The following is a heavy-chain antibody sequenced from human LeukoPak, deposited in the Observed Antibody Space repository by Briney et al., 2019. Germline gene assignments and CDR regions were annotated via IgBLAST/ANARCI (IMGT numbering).Heavy chain of an antibody. V-gene: IGHV3-74*01. CDR1: GFTFSSYW. Sequence: PGGSLRLSCAASGFTFSSYWMHWVRQAPGKGLVWVSRINNDGSSSSYADSVKGRFTISRDNAKDTLYLQMNSLRAEDTAVYYCTRGQGIADYWGQGTLVTVSS. J-gene: IGHJ4*02. CDR2: INNDGSSS. CDR3: TRGQGIADY. D-gene: IGHD6-13*01.